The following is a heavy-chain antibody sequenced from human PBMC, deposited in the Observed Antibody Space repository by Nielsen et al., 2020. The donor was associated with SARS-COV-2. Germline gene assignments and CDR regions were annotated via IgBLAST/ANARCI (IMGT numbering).Heavy chain of an antibody. D-gene: IGHD2-21*02. CDR2: IYYSGST. CDR3: ATTPSSVTAYAVGY. J-gene: IGHJ4*02. Sequence: SETLSLTCAASGFTFSDYYMSWIRQSPGKGLEWIGSIYYSGSTYYNPSLTSRVTISVDTSKNQFSLKLNSVTAADTAVYYCATTPSSVTAYAVGYWGQGTPVTVSS. CDR1: GFTFSDYY. V-gene: IGHV4-38-2*01.